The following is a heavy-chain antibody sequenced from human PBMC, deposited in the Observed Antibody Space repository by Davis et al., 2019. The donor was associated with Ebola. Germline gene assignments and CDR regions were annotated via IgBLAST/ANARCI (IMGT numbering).Heavy chain of an antibody. Sequence: GESLKISCAASGFTFSGSAMHWVRQASGKGLAWVGRIRSKANSYATAYAASVKGRFTISRDNSKNTLYLQMNSLRAEDTAVNYCAREDYYGSGSLAPLRGMDVWGQGTTVTVSS. D-gene: IGHD3-10*01. CDR1: GFTFSGSA. CDR3: AREDYYGSGSLAPLRGMDV. V-gene: IGHV3-73*01. J-gene: IGHJ6*02. CDR2: IRSKANSYAT.